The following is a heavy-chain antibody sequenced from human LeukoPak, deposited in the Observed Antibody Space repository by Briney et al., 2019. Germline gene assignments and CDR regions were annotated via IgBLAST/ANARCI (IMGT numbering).Heavy chain of an antibody. D-gene: IGHD6-19*01. CDR2: IIPIFGTA. V-gene: IGHV1-69*13. CDR1: GGTFSSYA. CDR3: ARGTIAVAGTWGY. Sequence: ASVKVSCKASGGTFSSYAISWVRQAPGQGLEWMGGIIPIFGTANYAQKFQGRDTITADESTSTAYMELSSLRSEDTAVYYCARGTIAVAGTWGYWGQGTLVTVSS. J-gene: IGHJ4*02.